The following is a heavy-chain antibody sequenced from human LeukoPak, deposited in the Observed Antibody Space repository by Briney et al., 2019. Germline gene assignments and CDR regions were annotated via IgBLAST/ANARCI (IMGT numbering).Heavy chain of an antibody. CDR3: ARRLSHREFDP. CDR1: GYSFTSYW. Sequence: GESLKISCKGSGYSFTSYWIGWVRQMPGKGLEWMGIIYPDDSDISYRPSFQGQVTISVGKSISTAYLQWSSLKASDTAMYYCARRLSHREFDPWGQGTLVTVSS. V-gene: IGHV5-51*01. D-gene: IGHD1-14*01. J-gene: IGHJ5*02. CDR2: IYPDDSDI.